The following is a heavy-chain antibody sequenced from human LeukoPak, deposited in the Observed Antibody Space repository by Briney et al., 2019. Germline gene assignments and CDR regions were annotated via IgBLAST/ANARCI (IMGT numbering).Heavy chain of an antibody. CDR2: TYYRSKWYN. V-gene: IGHV6-1*01. CDR1: GDSVSSNSAA. J-gene: IGHJ6*02. CDR3: ARGTIVRGVTPYYYYGMDV. Sequence: SQTLSLTCAISGDSVSSNSAAWNWIRQSPSRGLEWLGRTYYRSKWYNDYAVSVKSRITINPDTSKNQFSLQLNSVTPEDTAVYYCARGTIVRGVTPYYYYGMDVWGQGTTVTVSS. D-gene: IGHD3-10*01.